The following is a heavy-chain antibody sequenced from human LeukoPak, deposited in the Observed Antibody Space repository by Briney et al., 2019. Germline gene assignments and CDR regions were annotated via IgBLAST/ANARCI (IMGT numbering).Heavy chain of an antibody. CDR3: AKDESVRYMDV. J-gene: IGHJ6*03. CDR1: GFTFRSYG. V-gene: IGHV3-30*02. Sequence: PGGSLRLSCAASGFTFRSYGMHWVRQAPGKGLEWVAFIRYDGNNQYYADSVKGRFTISRDNSKNTLYLQMNSLRAEDTAVYYCAKDESVRYMDVWGKGTTATVSS. CDR2: IRYDGNNQ.